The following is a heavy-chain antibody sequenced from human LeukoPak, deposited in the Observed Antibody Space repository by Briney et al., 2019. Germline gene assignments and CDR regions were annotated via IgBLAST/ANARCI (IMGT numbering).Heavy chain of an antibody. Sequence: GGSLRLSCAASGFTFRSYAMSWVRQTPEKGLEWVSAISGSGGSTYYADSVKGRFTISRDNSNNTLYLQMNSLRAEDTAVYYCAKEGRVGYSSSSWAFDIWGQGTMVTVSS. CDR3: AKEGRVGYSSSSWAFDI. J-gene: IGHJ3*02. D-gene: IGHD6-6*01. CDR2: ISGSGGST. CDR1: GFTFRSYA. V-gene: IGHV3-23*01.